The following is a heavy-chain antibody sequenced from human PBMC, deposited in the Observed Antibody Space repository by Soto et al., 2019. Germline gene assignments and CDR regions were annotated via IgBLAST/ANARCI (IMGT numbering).Heavy chain of an antibody. D-gene: IGHD3-22*01. Sequence: EVQLVESGGGLVQPGGSLRLSCAASGFTVSSNYMSWVRQAPGKGLEWVSVIYSGGTTYYADSVKGRFTISRDNSKNTLYLQMNSLRAEDTAVYYCARNGDSSDYRGLFDPWGQGTLVTVSS. V-gene: IGHV3-66*01. CDR2: IYSGGTT. CDR1: GFTVSSNY. J-gene: IGHJ5*02. CDR3: ARNGDSSDYRGLFDP.